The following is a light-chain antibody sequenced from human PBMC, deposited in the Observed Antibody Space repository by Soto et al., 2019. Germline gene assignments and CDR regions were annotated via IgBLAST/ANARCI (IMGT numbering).Light chain of an antibody. J-gene: IGKJ1*01. CDR2: GAF. Sequence: EILMTQSPVTLSVSPGERVTLSCRASQSVSDNLAWYQQKPGQAPSLLIYGAFTRATGVPARFSGAGSGTEFTLTISSLQPDDFATYYCQQYNSYSWTFGQGTKVDI. CDR3: QQYNSYSWT. V-gene: IGKV3-15*01. CDR1: QSVSDN.